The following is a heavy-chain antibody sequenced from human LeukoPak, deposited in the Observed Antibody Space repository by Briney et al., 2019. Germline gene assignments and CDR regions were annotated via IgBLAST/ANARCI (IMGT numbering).Heavy chain of an antibody. CDR2: IRSKAYGGTT. CDR3: TRAEIGYCSSTSCYRDSYYYYGMDV. V-gene: IGHV3-49*03. Sequence: PGGSLRLSCTASGFTFGDYAMSWFRQAPGKGLEWVGFIRSKAYGGTTEYAASVKGRFTISRDDSKSIAYLQMNSLKTEDTAVYYCTRAEIGYCSSTSCYRDSYYYYGMDVWGQGTTVTVSS. CDR1: GFTFGDYA. J-gene: IGHJ6*02. D-gene: IGHD2-2*01.